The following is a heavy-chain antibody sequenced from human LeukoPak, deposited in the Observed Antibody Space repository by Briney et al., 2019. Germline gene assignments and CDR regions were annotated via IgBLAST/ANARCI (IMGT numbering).Heavy chain of an antibody. Sequence: EASVKVSCKASGYTFTGYHVHWVRQAPGQGLEWMGGIIPIFGTANYAQKFQGRVTITTDESTSTAYMELSSLRSEDTAVYYCATRRTIFGNYYYYMDVWGKGTTVTVSS. J-gene: IGHJ6*03. D-gene: IGHD3-3*01. CDR3: ATRRTIFGNYYYYMDV. CDR1: GYTFTGYH. CDR2: IIPIFGTA. V-gene: IGHV1-69*05.